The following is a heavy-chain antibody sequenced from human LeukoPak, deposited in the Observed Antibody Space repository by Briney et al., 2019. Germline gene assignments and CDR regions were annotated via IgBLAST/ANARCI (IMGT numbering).Heavy chain of an antibody. V-gene: IGHV1-69*04. CDR2: IIPILGIA. CDR3: ARDQGDIVVVVAVAFDI. Sequence: GASVKVSCKASGGTFSSYAISWVRQAPGQGLEWMGRIIPILGIANYAQKFQGRVTITADKSTSTAYMELSSLRSEDTAAYYCARDQGDIVVVVAVAFDIWGQGTMVTVSS. D-gene: IGHD2-15*01. CDR1: GGTFSSYA. J-gene: IGHJ3*02.